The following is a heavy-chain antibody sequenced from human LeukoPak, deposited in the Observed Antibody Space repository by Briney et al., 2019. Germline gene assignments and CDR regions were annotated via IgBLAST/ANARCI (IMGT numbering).Heavy chain of an antibody. CDR2: INPNSGGT. D-gene: IGHD2-2*01. CDR1: GYTFTGYY. Sequence: ASVKVSCKASGYTFTGYYMHWVRQAPGQGLEWMGWINPNSGGTNYAQKFQGRVTMTRDTSISTAYMELSRLRSDDTAVYYCARGYQLLVPFDAFDIWGQGTMVTVSS. V-gene: IGHV1-2*02. CDR3: ARGYQLLVPFDAFDI. J-gene: IGHJ3*02.